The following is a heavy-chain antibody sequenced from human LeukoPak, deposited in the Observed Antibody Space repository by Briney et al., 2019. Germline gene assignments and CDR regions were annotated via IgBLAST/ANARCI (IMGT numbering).Heavy chain of an antibody. J-gene: IGHJ6*02. D-gene: IGHD4-17*01. CDR1: GFTFSSYG. Sequence: TGGSLRLSCAASGFTFSSYGMHWVRQAPGKGLEWVAVISYDGSNKYYADSVKGRFTISRDNSKNTLYLQMNSLRAEDTAVYYCARVLVHGDYTTNYYYGMDVWGQGTTVTVSS. CDR3: ARVLVHGDYTTNYYYGMDV. CDR2: ISYDGSNK. V-gene: IGHV3-30*03.